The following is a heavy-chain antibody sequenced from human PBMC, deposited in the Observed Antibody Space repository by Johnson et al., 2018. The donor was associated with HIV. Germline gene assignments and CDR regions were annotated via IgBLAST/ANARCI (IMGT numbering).Heavy chain of an antibody. Sequence: QVQLVESGGGLVQPGGSLRLSSIASGSTLSDHAMHWVRPAPGKGLERVPVMSSAGSNKYHSDSVVARFTISRDSSKNTLYLHMNSLSAEDRAVYYCARDNLATPFGAFDFWGQGTMVIVSS. V-gene: IGHV3-30*03. J-gene: IGHJ3*01. CDR2: MSSAGSNK. CDR1: GSTLSDHA. D-gene: IGHD3-3*01. CDR3: ARDNLATPFGAFDF.